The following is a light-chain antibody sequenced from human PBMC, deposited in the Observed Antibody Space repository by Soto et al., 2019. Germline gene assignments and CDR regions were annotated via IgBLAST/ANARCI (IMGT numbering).Light chain of an antibody. Sequence: EVVMTQSPVTLSVSPGERATLSCSASQSVNNNLAWYQQKPGQAPRLLFYAASTRATDIPARFTGSGSGTEFTLTISSLQSEDFAIYYCQQYDNWLYTFGQGTKLEIK. CDR3: QQYDNWLYT. CDR1: QSVNNN. CDR2: AAS. V-gene: IGKV3-15*01. J-gene: IGKJ2*01.